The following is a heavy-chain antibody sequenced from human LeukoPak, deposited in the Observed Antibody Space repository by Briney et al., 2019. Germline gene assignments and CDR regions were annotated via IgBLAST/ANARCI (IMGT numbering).Heavy chain of an antibody. V-gene: IGHV3-66*01. D-gene: IGHD3-22*01. Sequence: GGSLRLSCAASGFTVSSNFMTWVRQAPGKGLEWVSLLYASGFTQYADSVKGRFTISRDSSKNTLYLQMDNLRMEDTAVYYCARFASSVSSHPVDYWGQGTLVTVSS. CDR2: LYASGFT. CDR3: ARFASSVSSHPVDY. CDR1: GFTVSSNF. J-gene: IGHJ4*02.